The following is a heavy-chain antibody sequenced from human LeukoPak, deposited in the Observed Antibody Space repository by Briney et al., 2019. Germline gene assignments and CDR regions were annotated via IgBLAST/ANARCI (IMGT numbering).Heavy chain of an antibody. V-gene: IGHV4-59*01. CDR3: ARHLYDFWSGLKGFDP. D-gene: IGHD3-3*01. J-gene: IGHJ5*02. Sequence: SETLSLTCTVSGGSISSYYWSWIRQPPGKGLEWIGYIYYSGSTNYNPSLKSRVTISVDTSKDQFSLKLSSVTAADTAVYYCARHLYDFWSGLKGFDPWGQGTLVTVSS. CDR2: IYYSGST. CDR1: GGSISSYY.